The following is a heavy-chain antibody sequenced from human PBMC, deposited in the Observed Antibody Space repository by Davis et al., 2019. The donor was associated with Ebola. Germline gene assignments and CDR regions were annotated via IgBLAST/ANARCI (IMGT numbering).Heavy chain of an antibody. CDR2: IYSGGST. CDR1: GFTFDDYA. Sequence: PGGSLRLSCAASGFTFDDYAMHWVRQAPGKGLEWVSVIYSGGSTYYADSVKGRFTISRDNSKNTLYLQMNSLRAEDTAVYYCARGGSGYDPLDYWGQGTLVTVSS. J-gene: IGHJ4*02. V-gene: IGHV3-53*01. D-gene: IGHD5-12*01. CDR3: ARGGSGYDPLDY.